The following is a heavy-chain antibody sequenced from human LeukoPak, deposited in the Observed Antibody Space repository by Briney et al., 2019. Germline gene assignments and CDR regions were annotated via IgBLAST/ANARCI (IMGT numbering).Heavy chain of an antibody. J-gene: IGHJ4*02. CDR3: AKVQFNWGPIDY. CDR2: IDGSGDKT. CDR1: GFTVSNFA. D-gene: IGHD7-27*01. V-gene: IGHV3-23*01. Sequence: GGSLRLSCAASGFTVSNFAIRWVRQVPGKGLEWVSSIDGSGDKTHYPYSVRGRFPVSRENPKNTLYLQMNSLRVEDTATYFCAKVQFNWGPIDYWGEGTQVIVSS.